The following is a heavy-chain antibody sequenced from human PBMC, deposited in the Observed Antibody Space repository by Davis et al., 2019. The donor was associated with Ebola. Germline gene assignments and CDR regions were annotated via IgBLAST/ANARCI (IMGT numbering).Heavy chain of an antibody. CDR3: ARGGLLWFGELLYPLLDGMDV. D-gene: IGHD3-10*01. Sequence: AASVKVSCKASGYTFTGYYMHWVRQAPGQGLEWMGRINPNSGGTNYAQKFQGRVTMTRDTSISTAYMELSRLRSDDTAVYYCARGGLLWFGELLYPLLDGMDVWGKGTTVTVSS. J-gene: IGHJ6*04. CDR2: INPNSGGT. V-gene: IGHV1-2*06. CDR1: GYTFTGYY.